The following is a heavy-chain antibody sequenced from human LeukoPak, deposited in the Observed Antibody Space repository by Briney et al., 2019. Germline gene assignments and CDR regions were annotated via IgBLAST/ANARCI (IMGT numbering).Heavy chain of an antibody. D-gene: IGHD3-22*01. CDR1: GYTLTELS. J-gene: IGHJ6*03. Sequence: ASVKVSCKVSGYTLTELSMHWVRQAPGKGLEWMGRFDPEDGETIYAQKFQGRVTMTRDTSISTAYMELSRLRSDDTAVYYCARGTMIVVVIGYMDVWGKGTTVTISS. V-gene: IGHV1-24*01. CDR2: FDPEDGET. CDR3: ARGTMIVVVIGYMDV.